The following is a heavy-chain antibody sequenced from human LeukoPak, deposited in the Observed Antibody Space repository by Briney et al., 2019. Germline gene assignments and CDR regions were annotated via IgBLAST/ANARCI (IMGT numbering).Heavy chain of an antibody. CDR1: GGSISSYY. V-gene: IGHV4-59*12. J-gene: IGHJ1*01. CDR3: ARARWESGYCSSTSCSHAEYFQH. CDR2: IYHSGST. Sequence: SETLSLTCTVSGGSISSYYWSWIRQPPGKGLEWIGYIYHSGSTYYNPSLKSRVTISVDRSKNQFSLKLSSVTAADTAVYYCARARWESGYCSSTSCSHAEYFQHWGQGTLVTVSS. D-gene: IGHD2-2*01.